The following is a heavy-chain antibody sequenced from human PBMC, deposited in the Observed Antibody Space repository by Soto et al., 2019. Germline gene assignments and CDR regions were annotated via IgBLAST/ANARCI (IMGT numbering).Heavy chain of an antibody. D-gene: IGHD2-15*01. V-gene: IGHV1-69*06. CDR2: IIPIFGTA. CDR3: ARSLDCSGGSCYPGSYYYYGMDV. Sequence: SVKVSCKASGGTFSSYAISWVRQAPGQGLEWMGGIIPIFGTANYAQKFQGRVTITADKSTSTAYMELSSLRSEDTAVYYCARSLDCSGGSCYPGSYYYYGMDVWGQGTTVTVSS. J-gene: IGHJ6*02. CDR1: GGTFSSYA.